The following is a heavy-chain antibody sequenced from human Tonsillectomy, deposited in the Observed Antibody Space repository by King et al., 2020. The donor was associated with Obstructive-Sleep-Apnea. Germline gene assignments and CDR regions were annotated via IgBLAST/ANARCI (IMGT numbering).Heavy chain of an antibody. V-gene: IGHV3-64D*06. CDR3: MKQLY. CDR2: FISNGGST. Sequence: VQLVESGGGLVQPGGSLRRSCSASGFTFSTYAMHCVRPAQGKGLEYVSVFISNGGSTYSADSVKGRFTISRDNSNNTLYLQMSSLRAEDTAVYYCMKQLYWGQGTLVTVSS. CDR1: GFTFSTYA. D-gene: IGHD6-13*01. J-gene: IGHJ4*02.